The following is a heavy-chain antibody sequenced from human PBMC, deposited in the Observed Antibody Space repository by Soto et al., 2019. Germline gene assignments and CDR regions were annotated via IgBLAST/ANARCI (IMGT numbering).Heavy chain of an antibody. J-gene: IGHJ6*02. Sequence: GSLRLSCAASGFTFSSCAMSWVRQAPGKGLEWVSAISGSGGGTYYADPVKGRFTISRDNSKNTLFLQMNGLSADDTAVYFCSKNPAARPYYYYGMDVWGQGTTVTVSS. V-gene: IGHV3-23*01. CDR2: ISGSGGGT. CDR1: GFTFSSCA. D-gene: IGHD2-2*02. CDR3: SKNPAARPYYYYGMDV.